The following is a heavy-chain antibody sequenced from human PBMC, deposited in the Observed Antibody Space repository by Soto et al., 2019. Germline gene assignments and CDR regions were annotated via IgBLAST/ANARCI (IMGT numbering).Heavy chain of an antibody. CDR1: GFMFSSAW. D-gene: IGHD3-3*01. CDR3: VEGWSDF. CDR2: IKSTRDGGAR. Sequence: EVQVVESGGDLVEPGGSLRRSCVTSGFMFSSAWMSWVRQAPGKGLEWVARIKSTRDGGARDYAAPVNGRFTISRDDSKSTVYLQMNSLRVEDTALYYCVEGWSDFWGQGTLVTVSS. V-gene: IGHV3-15*01. J-gene: IGHJ4*02.